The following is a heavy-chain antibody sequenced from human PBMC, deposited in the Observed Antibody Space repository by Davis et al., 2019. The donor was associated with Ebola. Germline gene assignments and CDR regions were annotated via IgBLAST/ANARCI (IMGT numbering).Heavy chain of an antibody. J-gene: IGHJ6*04. Sequence: GGSLRLSCAASGLTFNHYRMSWIRQAPGKGPEWVAIIKEDGGEKYYVDSVKGRFTISRDNAKNSLYLQMNSLRAEDTAVYYCARDFGGRYNWNDEGSEYYYYYGMDVWGKGTTVTVSS. CDR3: ARDFGGRYNWNDEGSEYYYYYGMDV. CDR1: GLTFNHYR. CDR2: IKEDGGEK. V-gene: IGHV3-7*01. D-gene: IGHD1-1*01.